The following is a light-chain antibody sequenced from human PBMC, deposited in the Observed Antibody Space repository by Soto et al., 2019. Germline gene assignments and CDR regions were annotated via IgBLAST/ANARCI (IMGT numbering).Light chain of an antibody. V-gene: IGLV2-14*03. CDR1: SSDVGGFNY. Sequence: QSVLTQPASVSGSPGQSIAISCTGTSSDVGGFNYVSWYQQHPGKAPKFMIYDVSSRPSGVSDRFSGSKSGNTASLTFSGLQAEDEADYYCASYTTSSTYVFGTGTKVTAL. J-gene: IGLJ1*01. CDR3: ASYTTSSTYV. CDR2: DVS.